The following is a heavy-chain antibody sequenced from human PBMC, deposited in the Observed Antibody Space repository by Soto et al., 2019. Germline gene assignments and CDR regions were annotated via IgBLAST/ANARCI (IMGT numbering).Heavy chain of an antibody. V-gene: IGHV1-69*02. Sequence: QVQLVQSGAEVKKPGSSVKVSCKASGGTFSSYTISWVRQAPGQGLEWMGRIIPILGIANYAQKFKGRVTITEDKSTSTAYMELSSLRSEDTAVYYCARTDSGYDWSTDYWGQGTLVTVSS. CDR3: ARTDSGYDWSTDY. J-gene: IGHJ4*02. CDR1: GGTFSSYT. D-gene: IGHD5-12*01. CDR2: IIPILGIA.